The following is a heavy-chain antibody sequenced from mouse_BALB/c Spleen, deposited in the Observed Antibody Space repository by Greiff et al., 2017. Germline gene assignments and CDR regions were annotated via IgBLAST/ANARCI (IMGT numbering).Heavy chain of an antibody. CDR3: ARKQRLAY. V-gene: IGHV14-3*02. Sequence: VQLLQSGAELVKPGASVKLSCTASGFNIKDTYMHWVKQRPEQGLEWIGRIDPANGNTKYDPKFQGKATITADTSSNTAYLQLSSLTSEDTAVYYCARKQRLAYWGQGTLVTVSA. J-gene: IGHJ3*01. D-gene: IGHD6-1*01. CDR1: GFNIKDTY. CDR2: IDPANGNT.